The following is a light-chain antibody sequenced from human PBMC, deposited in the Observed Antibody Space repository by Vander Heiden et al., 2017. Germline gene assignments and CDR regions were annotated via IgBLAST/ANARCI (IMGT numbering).Light chain of an antibody. CDR3: QQSYSTLT. CDR2: AAS. J-gene: IGKJ3*01. Sequence: DIQMTQSPSSLSASVGDRVTITCRASQSISSYLNWYQQKPGKAPKLLIYAASSLQSGDPSRFSGSGSGTDFTLTISSLQPEDFATYYCQQSYSTLTFGPGTKVDIK. V-gene: IGKV1-39*01. CDR1: QSISSY.